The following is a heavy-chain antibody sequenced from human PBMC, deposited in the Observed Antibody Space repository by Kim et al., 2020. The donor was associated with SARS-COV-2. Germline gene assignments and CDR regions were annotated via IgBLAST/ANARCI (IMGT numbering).Heavy chain of an antibody. CDR3: ARRTLRRGYSGYXFDY. Sequence: ASVKVSCKASGYTFTSYYMHWVRQAPGQGLEWMGIINPSGGSTSYAQKFQGRVTMTRDTSTSTVYMELSSLRSEDTAVYYCARRTLRRGYSGYXFDYGGQGTLVTVSS. J-gene: IGHJ4*02. D-gene: IGHD5-12*01. V-gene: IGHV1-46*01. CDR2: INPSGGST. CDR1: GYTFTSYY.